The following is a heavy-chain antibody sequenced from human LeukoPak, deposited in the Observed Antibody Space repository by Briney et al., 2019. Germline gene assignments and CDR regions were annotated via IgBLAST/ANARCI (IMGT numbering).Heavy chain of an antibody. V-gene: IGHV3-48*03. CDR2: ISSSGSTI. CDR1: GFTFSSYE. D-gene: IGHD1-26*01. CDR3: ARDLGAMGFDY. J-gene: IGHJ4*02. Sequence: GGSLRLSCAASGFTFSSYEMNWVRQAPGKGLEWVSYISSSGSTIYYADSVKGRFTISRDNAKNSLYLQMNSLRAEDAAVYYCARDLGAMGFDYWGQGTLVTVSS.